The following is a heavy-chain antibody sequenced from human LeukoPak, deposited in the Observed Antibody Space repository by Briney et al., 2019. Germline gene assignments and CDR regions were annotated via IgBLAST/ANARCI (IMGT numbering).Heavy chain of an antibody. V-gene: IGHV3-23*01. CDR3: ATGTMVRGVITDIDY. Sequence: GGSLRLSCAASGFTVSSSYMSWVRQAPGKGLEWVSAISGSGGSTYYADSMKGRFTISRDNSKNTLFLQMNSLRAEDTAVYYCATGTMVRGVITDIDYWGQGTLVTVSS. CDR1: GFTVSSSY. D-gene: IGHD3-10*01. CDR2: ISGSGGST. J-gene: IGHJ4*02.